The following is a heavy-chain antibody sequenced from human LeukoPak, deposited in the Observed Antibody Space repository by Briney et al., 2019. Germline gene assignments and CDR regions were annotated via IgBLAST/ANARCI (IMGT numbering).Heavy chain of an antibody. CDR3: ARESSGWYAYYYYYMDV. D-gene: IGHD6-19*01. CDR2: IYTSGST. Sequence: SETLSLTCTVSGGSISSYYWSWIRQPAGKGLEWIGRIYTSGSTNYNPSLKSRVTMSVDTSKNQFSLKLSSVTAADTAVYYCARESSGWYAYYYYYMDVWGKGTTVTISS. CDR1: GGSISSYY. J-gene: IGHJ6*03. V-gene: IGHV4-4*07.